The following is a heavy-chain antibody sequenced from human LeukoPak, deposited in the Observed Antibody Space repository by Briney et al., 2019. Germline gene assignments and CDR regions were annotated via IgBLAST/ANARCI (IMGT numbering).Heavy chain of an antibody. CDR3: ARFXGGXXXXX. CDR1: GGSITTADFD. J-gene: IGHJ4*02. Sequence: PSETLSLTCAVSGGSITTADFDWAWIRQPPGQGFEWIATISSRCKAYYYPSLMSRVTISVDTSKNHFSRDGTALAPPDRLLVSXARFXGGXXXXXXGXGVLVIVS. V-gene: IGHV4-39*02. CDR2: ISSRCKA.